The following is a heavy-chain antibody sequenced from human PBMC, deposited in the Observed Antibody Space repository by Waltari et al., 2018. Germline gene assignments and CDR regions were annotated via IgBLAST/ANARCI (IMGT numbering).Heavy chain of an antibody. V-gene: IGHV1-18*01. Sequence: QVQLVQSGAEVKKPGASVKVSCKASGYTFTSYGISWVRQAPGQGLEWMGWISAYNGNTNYAQKLQGRVTMTTDTSTSTAYMELRSLRSDDTAVYYCAREGETYYDFWSGYWRTYYFDYWGQGTLVTVSS. CDR3: AREGETYYDFWSGYWRTYYFDY. J-gene: IGHJ4*02. CDR1: GYTFTSYG. D-gene: IGHD3-3*01. CDR2: ISAYNGNT.